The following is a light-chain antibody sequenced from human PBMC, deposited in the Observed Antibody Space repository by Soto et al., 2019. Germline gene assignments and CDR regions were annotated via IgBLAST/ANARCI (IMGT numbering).Light chain of an antibody. V-gene: IGKV3-11*01. Sequence: EVVLTQSPATLSLSPGEGATLSCRASQSIGNYLAWYQQKPGQAPRLLIYATSNRATGIPARFSGSGSGTDFTLTISSLQSEDFAVYYCQHYNNWPPWTFGQGTKVDIK. CDR3: QHYNNWPPWT. J-gene: IGKJ1*01. CDR1: QSIGNY. CDR2: ATS.